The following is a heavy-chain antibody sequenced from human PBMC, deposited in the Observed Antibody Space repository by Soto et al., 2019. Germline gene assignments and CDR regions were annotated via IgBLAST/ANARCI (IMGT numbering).Heavy chain of an antibody. J-gene: IGHJ6*02. Sequence: QVQLVQSGAEVKKPGASVKVSCKASGYTFTSYAMHWVRQAPGQRLEWMGWINAGNGNTKYSQKFQGRVTITRDTSASTAYMELSSLRSEDTAVYYCARAPQYSSGWYSAGFYGMDVWGQGTTVTVSS. CDR2: INAGNGNT. V-gene: IGHV1-3*01. CDR1: GYTFTSYA. D-gene: IGHD6-19*01. CDR3: ARAPQYSSGWYSAGFYGMDV.